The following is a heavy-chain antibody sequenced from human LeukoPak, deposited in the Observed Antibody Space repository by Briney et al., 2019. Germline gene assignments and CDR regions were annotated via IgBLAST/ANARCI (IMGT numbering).Heavy chain of an antibody. Sequence: PGGSLRLSCTASGFTFSSYWMSWVRQAPGKGLEWVANIKQDGSEKDYVDSVKGRFTISRDNSKNTLYLQMNSLRAEDTAVYYCAKIIAAVFDYWGQGTLVTVSS. V-gene: IGHV3-7*03. J-gene: IGHJ4*02. CDR2: IKQDGSEK. CDR1: GFTFSSYW. CDR3: AKIIAAVFDY. D-gene: IGHD6-6*01.